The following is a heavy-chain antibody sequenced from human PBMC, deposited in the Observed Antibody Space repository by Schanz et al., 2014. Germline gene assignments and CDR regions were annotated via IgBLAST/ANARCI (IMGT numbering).Heavy chain of an antibody. CDR3: ARVKYCTITRCYRTETEGIYYMDV. V-gene: IGHV3-23*01. Sequence: EVHLLDSGGGLVQPGGSLRLSCAASGFTFSSYAMSWVRQAPGKGLEWVSAISGSGGSTYYADSVKGRFTISRDNSKNTLYLQMNSLRAEDTAVYYCARVKYCTITRCYRTETEGIYYMDVWGKGTTVTVSS. CDR1: GFTFSSYA. CDR2: ISGSGGST. D-gene: IGHD2-2*01. J-gene: IGHJ6*03.